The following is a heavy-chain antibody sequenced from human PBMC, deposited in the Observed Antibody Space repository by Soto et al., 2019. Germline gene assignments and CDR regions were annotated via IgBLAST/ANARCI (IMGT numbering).Heavy chain of an antibody. CDR2: ISGSGGST. V-gene: IGHV3-23*01. D-gene: IGHD5-12*01. CDR1: GFTFSSYA. CDR3: AKDVPEDVDIVATKDYYYGMDV. Sequence: PGGSLNLSCAAYGFTFSSYAMSWVRHAPGKGLEWVSAISGSGGSTYYADPVKGRFTISRDNSKNTLYLQMNSLRAEDTAVYYCAKDVPEDVDIVATKDYYYGMDVWGQGTTVTVSS. J-gene: IGHJ6*02.